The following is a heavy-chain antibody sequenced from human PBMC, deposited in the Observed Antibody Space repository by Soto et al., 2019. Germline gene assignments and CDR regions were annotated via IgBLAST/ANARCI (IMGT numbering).Heavy chain of an antibody. CDR1: GYTFTNYY. D-gene: IGHD5-18*01. V-gene: IGHV1-46*01. J-gene: IGHJ4*02. CDR2: IKPGGGST. Sequence: QVQLVQSGAEVKKPGASVKVSCKASGYTFTNYYMHWVRQAPGQGLEWMGIIKPGGGSTTYAQKFQGRVTMTRDTSTSTVYMELSSLRYEDTAVYYCASPLDTTMVTGLGYWGQGTLVTVSS. CDR3: ASPLDTTMVTGLGY.